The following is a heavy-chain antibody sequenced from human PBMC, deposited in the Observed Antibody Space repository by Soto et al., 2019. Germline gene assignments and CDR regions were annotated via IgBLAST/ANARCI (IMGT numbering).Heavy chain of an antibody. CDR2: ISAHNGNT. D-gene: IGHD1-1*01. Sequence: QVHLVQSGAEVKKPGASVKVSCQGSGYAFTTYGITWVRQAPGQGLEWMGWISAHNGNTNYAQKLQGRVTVTRDTSPSTAYMELRSRRYDDTAVYYCARGRYGNYWGQGALVTVSS. J-gene: IGHJ4*02. CDR1: GYAFTTYG. V-gene: IGHV1-18*01. CDR3: ARGRYGNY.